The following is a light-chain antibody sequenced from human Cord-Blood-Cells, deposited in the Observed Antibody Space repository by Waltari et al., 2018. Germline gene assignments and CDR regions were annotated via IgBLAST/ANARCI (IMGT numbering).Light chain of an antibody. V-gene: IGKV1-27*01. CDR3: QKYNSALFT. J-gene: IGKJ3*01. CDR1: QVISNY. CDR2: AAS. Sequence: DIQMTQSPSPLSASVGDRVTTTCRASQVISNYLAWYQQKPGKVPKLLIYAASTLQSGVPSRFSGSGSGTDFTLTISSLQPEDVATYYCQKYNSALFTFGPGTKVDIK.